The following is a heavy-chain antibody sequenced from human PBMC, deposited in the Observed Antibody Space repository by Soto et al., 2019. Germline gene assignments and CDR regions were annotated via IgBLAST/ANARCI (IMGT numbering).Heavy chain of an antibody. D-gene: IGHD6-13*01. CDR1: GGSISSSSYY. CDR2: IYYSGST. J-gene: IGHJ6*03. CDR3: SSGSSSFPYYYYYMDV. Sequence: SLTCTVSGGSISSSSYYWGWIRQPPGKGLEWIGSIYYSGSTYYNPSLKSRVTISVDTSKNQFSLKLSSVTAADTAVYYCSSGSSSFPYYYYYMDVWGKGTTVNVSS. V-gene: IGHV4-39*01.